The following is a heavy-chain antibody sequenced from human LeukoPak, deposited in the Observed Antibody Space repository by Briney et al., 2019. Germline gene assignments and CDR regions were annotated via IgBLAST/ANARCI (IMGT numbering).Heavy chain of an antibody. CDR1: GFTGSSNC. D-gene: IGHD6-19*01. CDR2: IYSGGST. J-gene: IGHJ4*02. Sequence: GGSLRLSCAASGFTGSSNCMSWVRQAPGKGLEWVSVIYSGGSTYYADSVKGRFTIARDNSKNTLYLQMNSLIAEDTAVYYCATNIGSSGWYGGSFVYWGQGTLVTVSS. V-gene: IGHV3-53*01. CDR3: ATNIGSSGWYGGSFVY.